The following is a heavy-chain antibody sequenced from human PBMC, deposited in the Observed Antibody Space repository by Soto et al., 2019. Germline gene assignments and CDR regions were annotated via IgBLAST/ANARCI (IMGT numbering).Heavy chain of an antibody. CDR2: ISSSSSTI. CDR3: GRLCGGDCYRAFDI. D-gene: IGHD2-21*02. CDR1: GFTFSSYS. V-gene: IGHV3-48*02. J-gene: IGHJ3*02. Sequence: LRLSCAASGFTFSSYSMNWVRQAPGKGLEWVSYISSSSSTIYYADSVKGRFTISRDNAKNSLYLQMNSLRDEDTAVYYCGRLCGGDCYRAFDIWGQGTMVTVSS.